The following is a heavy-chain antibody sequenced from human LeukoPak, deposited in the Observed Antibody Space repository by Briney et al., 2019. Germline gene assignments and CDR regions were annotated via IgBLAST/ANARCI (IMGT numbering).Heavy chain of an antibody. V-gene: IGHV3-49*03. J-gene: IGHJ4*02. CDR2: IRSKAYGGTT. D-gene: IGHD3-3*01. CDR3: SRDFWRFGFGF. CDR1: VFTFGDHC. Sequence: GGSLRLSCTASVFTFGDHCMIWFRQARWKGLEWVGFIRSKAYGGTTEYAASVKGRFTLSRDDSKSIAYLQMESLKTEDTAVYYCSRDFWRFGFGFWGQGTLVTVSS.